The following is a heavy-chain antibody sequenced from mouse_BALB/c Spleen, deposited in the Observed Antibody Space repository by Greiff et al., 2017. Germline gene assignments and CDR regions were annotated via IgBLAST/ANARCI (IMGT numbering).Heavy chain of an antibody. CDR1: GYTFTSYY. D-gene: IGHD2-1*01. CDR3: ARSGDGNTIAY. V-gene: IGHV1S56*01. Sequence: QVQLQQPGAELVKPGASVKLSCKASGYTFTSYYIHWVKQRPGKGLEWIGWIYPGNVNTKYNEKFKGKATLTADKSSSTAYMQLSSLTSEDSAVYFCARSGDGNTIAYWGQGALVTVSA. CDR2: IYPGNVNT. J-gene: IGHJ3*01.